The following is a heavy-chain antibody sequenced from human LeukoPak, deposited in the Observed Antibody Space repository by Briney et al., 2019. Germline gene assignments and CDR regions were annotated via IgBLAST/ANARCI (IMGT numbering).Heavy chain of an antibody. CDR2: ISAYNGNI. CDR1: GYTFISYG. J-gene: IGHJ4*02. Sequence: ASVKVSCKASGYTFISYGITWVRQAPGQGLEWLGWISAYNGNIDYAQKLQGRVTLTTDTSTSTAYMELRSLRSDDTAVYYCARTYFPYYYDSSGYYPDYWGQGTLVTVSS. V-gene: IGHV1-18*01. CDR3: ARTYFPYYYDSSGYYPDY. D-gene: IGHD3-22*01.